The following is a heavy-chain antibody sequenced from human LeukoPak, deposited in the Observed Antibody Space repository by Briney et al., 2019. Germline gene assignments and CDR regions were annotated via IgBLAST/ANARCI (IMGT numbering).Heavy chain of an antibody. Sequence: GRSLRLSCATSGFTFDDYAMHWVRQVPGKGLEWVSGISWNSGSIGYVDSVKGRFTISRDNAKNSLYLQMNSLRAEDTAVFYCARGPGTVVVPGDSDPYYYYYMDVWGKGATVTVSS. D-gene: IGHD2-2*01. CDR3: ARGPGTVVVPGDSDPYYYYYMDV. CDR2: ISWNSGSI. J-gene: IGHJ6*03. V-gene: IGHV3-9*01. CDR1: GFTFDDYA.